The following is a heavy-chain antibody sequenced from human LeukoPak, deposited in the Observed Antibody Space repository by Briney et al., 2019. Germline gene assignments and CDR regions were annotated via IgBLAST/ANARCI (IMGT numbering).Heavy chain of an antibody. CDR1: GGSISSSSYY. J-gene: IGHJ5*02. CDR2: IYYSGST. D-gene: IGHD6-13*01. V-gene: IGHV4-39*07. CDR3: ARTPNVGSSQNWFDP. Sequence: SETLSLTCTVSGGSISSSSYYWGWIRQPPGKGLEWIGSIYYSGSTYYNPSLKSRVTISVDTSKNQFSLKLSSVTAADTAVYYCARTPNVGSSQNWFDPWGQGTLVTVSS.